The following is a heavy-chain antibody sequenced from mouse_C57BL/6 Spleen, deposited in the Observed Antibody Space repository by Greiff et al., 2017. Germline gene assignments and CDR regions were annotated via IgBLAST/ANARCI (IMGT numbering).Heavy chain of an antibody. CDR3: ARAHYDYDGFAY. Sequence: VQLQQPGAELVKPGASVKLSCKASGYTFTSYWMHWVKQRPGQGLEWIGMIHPNSGSTNYNEKFKSKATLTVDKSSSTAYMQLSRLTCEDSAVYYCARAHYDYDGFAYWGQGTLVTVSA. J-gene: IGHJ3*01. D-gene: IGHD2-4*01. CDR2: IHPNSGST. CDR1: GYTFTSYW. V-gene: IGHV1-64*01.